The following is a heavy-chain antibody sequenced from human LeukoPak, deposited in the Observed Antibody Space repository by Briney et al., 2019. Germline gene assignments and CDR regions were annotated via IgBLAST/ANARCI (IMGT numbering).Heavy chain of an antibody. CDR2: IYSSGGT. Sequence: PSQTLSLTCTVSGGSISRDNYYWSWIRQPAGKGLEWIGRIYSSGGTNYNPSLKSRVTISVDTSKNQLSLKLSSVTAADTAVYYCAREGSGSTPYYYGMDVWGQGTTVTVSS. D-gene: IGHD6-19*01. CDR1: GGSISRDNYY. J-gene: IGHJ6*02. CDR3: AREGSGSTPYYYGMDV. V-gene: IGHV4-61*02.